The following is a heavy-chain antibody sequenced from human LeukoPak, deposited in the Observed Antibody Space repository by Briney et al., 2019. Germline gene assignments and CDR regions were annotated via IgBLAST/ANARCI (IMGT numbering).Heavy chain of an antibody. CDR2: IKQDGSEK. V-gene: IGHV3-7*01. Sequence: PGGSLRLSCAASGFTFSSYWMSWVRQAPGKGLEWVANIKQDGSEKYYVDSVKGRFTISRDNAKNSLYLQMNSLRAEDTAVYYCARKGGSYYYYYMDVWGKGTTVTVSS. D-gene: IGHD1-26*01. CDR3: ARKGGSYYYYYMDV. CDR1: GFTFSSYW. J-gene: IGHJ6*03.